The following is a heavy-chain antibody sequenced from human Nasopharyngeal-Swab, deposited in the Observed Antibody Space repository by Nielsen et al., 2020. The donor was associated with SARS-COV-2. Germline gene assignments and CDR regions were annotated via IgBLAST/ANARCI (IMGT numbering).Heavy chain of an antibody. CDR1: GDSVSGNSAT. Sequence: SETLSLTCAISGDSVSGNSATWSWIRQSPSRGLEWLGRTSYRSKWFNDYAVSVKSRITINPDTSKNQFSLQLNSVTPEDTAVYYCTRDAGGYNWFDPWGQGTLVTVSS. V-gene: IGHV6-1*01. D-gene: IGHD3-16*01. J-gene: IGHJ5*02. CDR3: TRDAGGYNWFDP. CDR2: TSYRSKWFN.